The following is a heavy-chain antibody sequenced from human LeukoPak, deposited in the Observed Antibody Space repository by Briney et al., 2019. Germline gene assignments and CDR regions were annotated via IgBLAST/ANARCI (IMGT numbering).Heavy chain of an antibody. CDR1: GGSISSSNYY. V-gene: IGHV4-39*07. CDR3: ARKQGGTMYDV. CDR2: FYSGGSA. J-gene: IGHJ4*02. D-gene: IGHD1-7*01. Sequence: SETLSLTCIVPGGSISSSNYYWAWIRQPPGKGLEWIGTFYSGGSAYYNPSLTSRASISKDTSDNQFSLRLYSVTAADTAVYYRARKQGGTMYDVWGQGTQVTVSS.